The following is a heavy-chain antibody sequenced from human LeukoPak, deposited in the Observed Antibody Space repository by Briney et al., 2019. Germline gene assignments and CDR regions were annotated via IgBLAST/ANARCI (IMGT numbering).Heavy chain of an antibody. J-gene: IGHJ3*02. CDR1: GFTLSSNY. D-gene: IGHD1-26*01. CDR2: IYSGGST. Sequence: GGSLRLSCAASGFTLSSNYMSWVRQAPGKGLEGVSVIYSGGSTYYADSVKGRFTISRDNSKNTLYLQMNSLRAEDTAVYYCARDGEVGARVRCPASDIWGQGTMVTVSS. V-gene: IGHV3-53*05. CDR3: ARDGEVGARVRCPASDI.